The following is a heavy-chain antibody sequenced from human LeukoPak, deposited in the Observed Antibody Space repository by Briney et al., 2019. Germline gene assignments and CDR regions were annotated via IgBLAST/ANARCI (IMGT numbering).Heavy chain of an antibody. CDR3: ARDYKQLEYYYYYYGMDV. V-gene: IGHV4-59*12. D-gene: IGHD6-6*01. J-gene: IGHJ6*02. CDR1: DGSISNYY. CDR2: AYYSGST. Sequence: SETLSLTCSVFDGSISNYYWSWIRQPPGKGLEWIGYAYYSGSTTYNPSLESRVTISVDTSKNQFSLKLTAVTAADTAVYYCARDYKQLEYYYYYYGMDVWGQGTTVTVSS.